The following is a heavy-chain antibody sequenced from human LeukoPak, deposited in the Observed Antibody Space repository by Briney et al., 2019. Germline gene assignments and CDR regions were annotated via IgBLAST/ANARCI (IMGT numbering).Heavy chain of an antibody. CDR1: GFTFSTYW. Sequence: GGSLRLSCAASGFTFSTYWMHWVRQAPGKGLVWVSRINNEGSGTGYADSVKGRFTISRDNAKNTLFLQMNSLRAEDTAVYYCARGYYDSSGFYLGYWGQGTLVTVSS. D-gene: IGHD3-22*01. CDR3: ARGYYDSSGFYLGY. V-gene: IGHV3-74*01. J-gene: IGHJ4*02. CDR2: INNEGSGT.